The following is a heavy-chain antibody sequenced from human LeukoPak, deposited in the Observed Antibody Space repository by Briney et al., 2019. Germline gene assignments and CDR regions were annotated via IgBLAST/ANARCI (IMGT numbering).Heavy chain of an antibody. CDR2: IYSSGST. J-gene: IGHJ5*02. CDR3: ARHFKHVRSGTQHWFDP. CDR1: GGSIISYY. V-gene: IGHV4-59*08. Sequence: PSETLSLTCTVSGGSIISYYWSWIRQPPGKGLEWIGFIYSSGSTNYNPSLSGRLTISVDTSKNQFSLRLNSVTAADTAVYYCARHFKHVRSGTQHWFDPWGQGTLVTVSS. D-gene: IGHD1-14*01.